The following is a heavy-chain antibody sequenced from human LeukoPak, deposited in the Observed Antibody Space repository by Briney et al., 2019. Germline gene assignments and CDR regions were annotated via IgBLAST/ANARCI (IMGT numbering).Heavy chain of an antibody. CDR2: FDPEDGET. CDR1: GYTLTELS. D-gene: IGHD3-10*02. CDR3: ATVFVRGVTHDAFDI. J-gene: IGHJ3*02. Sequence: ASVKVSCKVSGYTLTELSMHWVRQAPGKGLEWMGGFDPEDGETIYAQKFQGRVTMTEDTSTDTAYMELSSLRSEDTAAYYCATVFVRGVTHDAFDIWGQGTMVTVSS. V-gene: IGHV1-24*01.